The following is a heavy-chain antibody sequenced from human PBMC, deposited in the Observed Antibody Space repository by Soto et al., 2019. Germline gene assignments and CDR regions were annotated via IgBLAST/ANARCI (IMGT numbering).Heavy chain of an antibody. V-gene: IGHV3-33*01. Sequence: GGSLRLSCAASGFTFSSYGMHWVRQAPGKGLEWVAVIWYDGSNKYYADSVKGRFTISRDNSKNTLYLQMNSLRAEDTAVYYCARDSAQYSGSLYFDYWGQGTLVTVSS. CDR1: GFTFSSYG. J-gene: IGHJ4*02. CDR3: ARDSAQYSGSLYFDY. CDR2: IWYDGSNK. D-gene: IGHD1-26*01.